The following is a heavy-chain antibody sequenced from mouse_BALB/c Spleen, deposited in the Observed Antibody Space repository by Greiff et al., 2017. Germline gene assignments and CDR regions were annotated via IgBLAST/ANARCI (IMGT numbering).Heavy chain of an antibody. V-gene: IGHV1-14*01. Sequence: EVQLQQSGPELVKPGASVKMSCKASGYTFTSYVMHWVKQKPGQGLEWIGYINPYNDGTKYNEKFKGKATLTSDKSSSTAYMELSSLTSEDSAVYYCAREGVYYGNSYAMDYWGQGTSVTVSS. CDR1: GYTFTSYV. CDR2: INPYNDGT. D-gene: IGHD2-1*01. CDR3: AREGVYYGNSYAMDY. J-gene: IGHJ4*01.